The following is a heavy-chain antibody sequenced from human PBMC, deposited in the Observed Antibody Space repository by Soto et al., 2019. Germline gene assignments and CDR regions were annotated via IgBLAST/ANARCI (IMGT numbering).Heavy chain of an antibody. Sequence: ASVKVSCKASGYTFTSYYMHWVRQAPGQGLEWMGIINPSGGSTSYAQKFQGRVTMTRDTSTSTVYMELSSLGSEDTAVYYCARHLIDWDSGWHRFDPWGQGTLVTVSS. CDR1: GYTFTSYY. J-gene: IGHJ5*02. CDR3: ARHLIDWDSGWHRFDP. CDR2: INPSGGST. V-gene: IGHV1-46*01. D-gene: IGHD6-19*01.